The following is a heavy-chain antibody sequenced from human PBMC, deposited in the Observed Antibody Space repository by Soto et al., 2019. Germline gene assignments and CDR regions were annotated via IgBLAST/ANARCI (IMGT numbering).Heavy chain of an antibody. CDR1: GYTFTSYD. J-gene: IGHJ4*02. CDR3: ARERTSSWRFDY. Sequence: QVQLVQSGAEVKKPGASVNVSCKASGYTFTSYDINWVRQATGQGLEWMGWMNPNSGNTGYAQKFQGRVTMTRNTSISTAYMELSTLRSEDTAVYYCARERTSSWRFDYWGQGTLVTVSS. V-gene: IGHV1-8*01. D-gene: IGHD6-13*01. CDR2: MNPNSGNT.